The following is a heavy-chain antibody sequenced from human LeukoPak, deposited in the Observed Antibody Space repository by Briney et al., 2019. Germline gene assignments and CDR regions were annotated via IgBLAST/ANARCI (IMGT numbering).Heavy chain of an antibody. CDR2: ISSSSSII. Sequence: LSLTCTVSGGSINNYYWSWIRQPPGKGLEWVSFISSSSSIIHYADSVKGRFTISRDNAKNSLYLQMSSLRDEDTAVYYCAKSRVGNNIIFDYWGQGTLVTVSS. CDR1: GGSINNYY. V-gene: IGHV3-11*04. J-gene: IGHJ4*02. D-gene: IGHD1-26*01. CDR3: AKSRVGNNIIFDY.